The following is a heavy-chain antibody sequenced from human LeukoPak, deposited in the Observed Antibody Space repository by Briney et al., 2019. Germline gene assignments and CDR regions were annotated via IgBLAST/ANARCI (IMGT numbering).Heavy chain of an antibody. CDR2: ISGSGGST. CDR1: GFTCSSYA. Sequence: PGGSLRLSCAASGFTCSSYAMSWVRQAPGKGLEWVSAISGSGGSTYYADSVKGRFTISRDNSKNTLYLQMNSLRAEDTAVYYCAKDGTVTRYYYYYGMDVWGQGTTATVSS. CDR3: AKDGTVTRYYYYYGMDV. J-gene: IGHJ6*02. D-gene: IGHD4-17*01. V-gene: IGHV3-23*01.